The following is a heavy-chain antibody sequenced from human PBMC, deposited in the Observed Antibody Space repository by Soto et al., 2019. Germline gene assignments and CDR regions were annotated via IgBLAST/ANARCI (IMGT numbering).Heavy chain of an antibody. J-gene: IGHJ6*02. CDR2: IYPGDSDT. CDR1: GYSFTSYW. CDR3: ARRGYSYGYWYYYGMDV. V-gene: IGHV5-51*01. D-gene: IGHD5-18*01. Sequence: GESLKISCKGSGYSFTSYWIGWVRQMPGKGLEWMGIIYPGDSDTRYSPSFQGQVTISADKSISTAYLQWSSLKASDTAMYYCARRGYSYGYWYYYGMDVWGQGTTVTV.